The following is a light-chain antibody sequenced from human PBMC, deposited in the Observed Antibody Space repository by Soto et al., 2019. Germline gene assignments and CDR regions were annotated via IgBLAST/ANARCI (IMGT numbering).Light chain of an antibody. J-gene: IGKJ1*01. CDR3: QQLGT. Sequence: IVLTQSPGTLYLSPGEGATLSCRASQSIRSNYLAWYQQRPGQAPRLLIYGASNRATSIPERFSGSGSGTDFTLTISRLEPEDFAVYYCQQLGTFGQGTKVEFK. V-gene: IGKV3-20*01. CDR2: GAS. CDR1: QSIRSNY.